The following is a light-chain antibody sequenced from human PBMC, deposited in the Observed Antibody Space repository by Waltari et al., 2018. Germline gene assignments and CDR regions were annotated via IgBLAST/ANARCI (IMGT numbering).Light chain of an antibody. V-gene: IGKV3-20*01. CDR2: GAS. CDR3: QHYVSLPVT. J-gene: IGKJ1*01. Sequence: EIVLTQSPRTRSFSPGEGATLSCRASQGVGRALAWYQQNPGQAPRLLIYGASNRATGIPSRFSGSGSGTDFSLIISRLEPEDFAVYYCQHYVSLPVTFGQGTKVEIK. CDR1: QGVGRA.